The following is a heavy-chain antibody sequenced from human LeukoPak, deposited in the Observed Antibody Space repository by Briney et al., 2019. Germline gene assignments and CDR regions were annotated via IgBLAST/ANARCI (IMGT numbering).Heavy chain of an antibody. CDR3: ARPGPSYSSGWYAVSGGWYFDL. CDR1: GGSIGSSSYY. J-gene: IGHJ2*01. CDR2: IYYSGST. V-gene: IGHV4-39*01. D-gene: IGHD6-19*01. Sequence: SETLSLTCTVSGGSIGSSSYYWGWIRQPPGKGLEWIGSIYYSGSTYYNPSLKSRVTISVDTSKNQFSLKLSSVTAADTAVYYCARPGPSYSSGWYAVSGGWYFDLWGRGTLVTVSS.